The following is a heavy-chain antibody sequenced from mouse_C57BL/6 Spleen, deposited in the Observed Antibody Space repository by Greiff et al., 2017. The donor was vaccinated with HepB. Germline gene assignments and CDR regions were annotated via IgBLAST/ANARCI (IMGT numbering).Heavy chain of an antibody. Sequence: EVQLVESGGGLVKPGGSLKLSCAASGFTSSDYGMHWVRQAPEKGLEWVAYISSGSSTIYYADTVKGRFTISRDNAKNTLFLQMTSLRSEDTAMYYCAPTTVVATSYYAMDYWGQGTSVTVSS. CDR1: GFTSSDYG. J-gene: IGHJ4*01. CDR2: ISSGSSTI. D-gene: IGHD1-1*01. CDR3: APTTVVATSYYAMDY. V-gene: IGHV5-17*01.